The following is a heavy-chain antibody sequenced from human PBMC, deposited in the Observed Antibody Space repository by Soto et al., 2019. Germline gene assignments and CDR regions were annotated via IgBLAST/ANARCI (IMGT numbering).Heavy chain of an antibody. CDR1: GFTFSSYW. V-gene: IGHV3-74*01. D-gene: IGHD3-10*01. CDR2: INSDGSST. Sequence: GGSLRLSCAASGFTFSSYWMHWVRQAPGKGLVWVSRINSDGSSTSYADSVKGRFTISRDNAKNTLYLQMNSLRAEDTAVYYCARDSARGFTYYYGSGSLYGMDGWGQGTTVTVSS. J-gene: IGHJ6*02. CDR3: ARDSARGFTYYYGSGSLYGMDG.